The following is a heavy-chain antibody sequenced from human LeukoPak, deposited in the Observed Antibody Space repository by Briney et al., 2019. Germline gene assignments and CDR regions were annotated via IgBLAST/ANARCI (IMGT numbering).Heavy chain of an antibody. Sequence: GASVTVSCKASGYTFTSYGISWVRQAPGQGLEWMGWISAYNGNTNYAQKFQGRVTMTRDTSISTAYMELSRLRSDDTAVYYCARPVTQWLVLLDYWGQGTLVTVSS. J-gene: IGHJ4*02. CDR2: ISAYNGNT. CDR1: GYTFTSYG. D-gene: IGHD6-19*01. V-gene: IGHV1-18*01. CDR3: ARPVTQWLVLLDY.